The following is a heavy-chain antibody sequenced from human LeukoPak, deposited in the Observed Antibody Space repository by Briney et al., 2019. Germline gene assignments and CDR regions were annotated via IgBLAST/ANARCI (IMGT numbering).Heavy chain of an antibody. V-gene: IGHV1-8*02. CDR1: GGTFSSYA. D-gene: IGHD2-2*01. Sequence: GASVKVSCKASGGTFSSYAISWVRQAPGQGPEWMGWMNPVTGNAGSAQKFQGRVTLTRDMSISTAYMELSSLTFDDTAFYYCARAPMGTAALYWGQGALITVSS. CDR2: MNPVTGNA. J-gene: IGHJ4*02. CDR3: ARAPMGTAALY.